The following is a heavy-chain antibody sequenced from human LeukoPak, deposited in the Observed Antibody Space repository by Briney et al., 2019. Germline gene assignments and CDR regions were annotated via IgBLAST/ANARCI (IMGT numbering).Heavy chain of an antibody. CDR2: ISSSSSAI. CDR1: GFTFSSYS. V-gene: IGHV3-48*04. CDR3: TRDLDSGYGSGAFDI. D-gene: IGHD5-12*01. Sequence: GGALRLSCAASGFTFSSYSINWVRQGPGKGLEWVSNISSSSSAIYYADSVKGRFTISRENAKNSLYLQMNSLRAEDTAVYYCTRDLDSGYGSGAFDIWGQGTMVTVSS. J-gene: IGHJ3*02.